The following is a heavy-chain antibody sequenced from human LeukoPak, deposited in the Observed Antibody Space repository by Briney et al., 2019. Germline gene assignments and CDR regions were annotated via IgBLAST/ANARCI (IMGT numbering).Heavy chain of an antibody. D-gene: IGHD3-22*01. Sequence: SETLSLTCVVYGWSFGGSYWTWIRQPPGKGLQYIGEINPSGSPIYSPSLEGRVTISVDTSNNQFSLKLSSVTAADTAVYFCARRTYYYDDNAQARDYSGRGTLVTVSS. V-gene: IGHV4-34*01. J-gene: IGHJ4*02. CDR1: GWSFGGSY. CDR3: ARRTYYYDDNAQARDY. CDR2: INPSGSP.